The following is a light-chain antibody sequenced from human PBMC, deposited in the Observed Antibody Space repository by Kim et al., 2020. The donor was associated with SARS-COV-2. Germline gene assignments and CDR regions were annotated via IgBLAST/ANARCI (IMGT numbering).Light chain of an antibody. J-gene: IGLJ1*01. CDR2: DVT. CDR3: CSFAGTYNFYV. Sequence: QSVTISCTGSSFDIGGYNYVSWYQQHPGKAPKLLIFDVTKRPSGVPDRFSGSKSDNTVSLTVSGLQAEDEADYYCCSFAGTYNFYVFGSGTKVTVL. CDR1: SFDIGGYNY. V-gene: IGLV2-11*01.